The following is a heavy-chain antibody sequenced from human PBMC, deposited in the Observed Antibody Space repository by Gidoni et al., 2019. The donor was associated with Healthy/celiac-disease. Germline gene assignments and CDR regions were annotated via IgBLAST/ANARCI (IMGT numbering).Heavy chain of an antibody. Sequence: QVQLLQSGAEVKKPGASGKVSCKASGYTFTSYGLSCVRQAPGQGLGWMGWISAYNGNTNYAKKLQGRGTMTTDTSTSTADTELRSLRSDDTAVYYCARDSKKRIIGDCSSTSCGTAFDIWGQGTMVTVSA. J-gene: IGHJ3*02. CDR1: GYTFTSYG. CDR2: ISAYNGNT. CDR3: ARDSKKRIIGDCSSTSCGTAFDI. V-gene: IGHV1-18*01. D-gene: IGHD2-2*01.